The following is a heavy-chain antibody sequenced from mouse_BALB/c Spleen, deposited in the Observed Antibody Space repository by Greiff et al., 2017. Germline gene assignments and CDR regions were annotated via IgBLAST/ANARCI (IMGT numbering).Heavy chain of an antibody. CDR1: GFSLTSYD. D-gene: IGHD1-1*01. CDR2: IWTGGGT. Sequence: ESGPGLVAPSQSLSITCTVSGFSLTSYDISWIRQPPGKGLEWLGVIWTGGGTNYNSAFMSRLSISKDNSKSQVFLKMNSLQTDDTAIYYCVREITTVDYAMDYWGQGTSVTVSS. J-gene: IGHJ4*01. V-gene: IGHV2-9-2*01. CDR3: VREITTVDYAMDY.